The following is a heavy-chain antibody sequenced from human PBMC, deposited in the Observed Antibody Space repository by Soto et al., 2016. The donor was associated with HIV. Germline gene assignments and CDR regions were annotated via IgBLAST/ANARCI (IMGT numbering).Heavy chain of an antibody. J-gene: IGHJ4*02. CDR1: GFTFSRYT. CDR3: ARTPPYDY. CDR2: VSRSGDDV. V-gene: IGHV3-21*01. Sequence: EVQLVESGEAWSSRGSLRLSCAASGFTFSRYTMHWVRQTPGKGLEWLSFVSRSGDDVDYADSVKGRFTISRDNARNLLYLQMSSLRDDDTAAYYCARTPPYDYWGQGTLVTVSS.